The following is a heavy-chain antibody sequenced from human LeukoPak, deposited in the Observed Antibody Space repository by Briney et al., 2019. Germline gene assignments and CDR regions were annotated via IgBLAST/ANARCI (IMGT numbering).Heavy chain of an antibody. CDR2: ISSSGSTI. CDR1: GFTFSSYE. V-gene: IGHV3-48*03. D-gene: IGHD1-26*01. CDR3: ARDPYSGSYYIDV. Sequence: GGSLRLSCAASGFTFSSYEMNWVRQAPGKGLEWVSYISSSGSTIYYADSVRGRFTISRDNAKNSLYLQMNSLRAEDTAVYYCARDPYSGSYYIDVWGKGTTVTVSS. J-gene: IGHJ6*03.